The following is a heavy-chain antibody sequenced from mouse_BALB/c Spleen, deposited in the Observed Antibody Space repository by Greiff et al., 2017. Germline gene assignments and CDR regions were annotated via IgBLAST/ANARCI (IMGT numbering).Heavy chain of an antibody. D-gene: IGHD2-14*01. CDR3: ARGDREYAMDY. V-gene: IGHV5-15*02. CDR2: ISNLAYSI. Sequence: EVQGVESGGGLVQPGGSRKLSCAASGFTFSDYGMAWVRQAPGKGPEWVAFISNLAYSIYYADTVTGRFTISRENAKNTLYLEMSSLRSEDTAMYYCARGDREYAMDYWGQGTSVTVSS. J-gene: IGHJ4*01. CDR1: GFTFSDYG.